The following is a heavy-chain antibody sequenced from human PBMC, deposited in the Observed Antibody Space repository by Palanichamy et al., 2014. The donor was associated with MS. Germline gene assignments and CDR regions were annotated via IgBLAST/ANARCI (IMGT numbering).Heavy chain of an antibody. CDR1: GFTFSSYA. V-gene: IGHV3-23*01. CDR2: ITGTGGYT. CDR3: GKDHYGDYAAFGSAGRSDY. D-gene: IGHD4-17*01. Sequence: EVQVLESGGGLVQPGGSLRLSCAASGFTFSSYAMSWVRQAPGKGLEWVSGITGTGGYTQYADSARGRFTVSRDNSKNTLYLQMDSLRAEDTAVYYCGKDHYGDYAAFGSAGRSDYWGQGTLVTVSS. J-gene: IGHJ4*02.